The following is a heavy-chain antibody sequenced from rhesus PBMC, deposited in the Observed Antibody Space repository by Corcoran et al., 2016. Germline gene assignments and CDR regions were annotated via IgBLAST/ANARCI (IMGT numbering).Heavy chain of an antibody. V-gene: IGHV4S2*01. Sequence: QVQLQESGPGLVTPSATLPLPCAVSGASLSRNYWSWIRQAPGKGLEWIGRIYGSGGSTDYNPSLKSRVTISIDTSKNQFSLKLSSVTAADTAVYYCARGYSSVDYWGQGVLVTVSS. CDR1: GASLSRNY. CDR2: IYGSGGST. J-gene: IGHJ4*01. D-gene: IGHD5-24*01. CDR3: ARGYSSVDY.